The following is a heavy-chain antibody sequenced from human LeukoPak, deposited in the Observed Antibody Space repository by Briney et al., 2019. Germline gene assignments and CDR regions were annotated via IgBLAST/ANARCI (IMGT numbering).Heavy chain of an antibody. CDR1: GFTFSSYW. V-gene: IGHV3-7*04. J-gene: IGHJ4*02. Sequence: GGSLRLSCAASGFTFSSYWMSWVRQAPGKGLEWVAYIKQGGSEKYYVDSVKGRFTISRDNAKNSLYLQMNSLRAEDTAVYYCARDPHVLPFDYWGQGTLVTVSS. CDR2: IKQGGSEK. CDR3: ARDPHVLPFDY.